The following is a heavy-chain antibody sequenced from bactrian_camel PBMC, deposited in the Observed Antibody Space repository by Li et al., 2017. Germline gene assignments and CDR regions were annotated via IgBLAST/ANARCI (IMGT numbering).Heavy chain of an antibody. CDR2: LGTLGSVGTT. V-gene: IGHV3S26*01. Sequence: QLVESGGGSVQAGGTLRLSCAYSGDTYSRGCLGWFRQTPGKGREGVAALGTLGSVGTTRYADSVKGRFTISKDTTRNILYLQMNSLKPEDTAMYFCAADYLRADVFRPFRTCRPALDFNYWGQGTQVTVS. J-gene: IGHJ6*01. CDR3: AADYLRADVFRPFRTCRPALDFNY. D-gene: IGHD3*01. CDR1: GDTYSRGC.